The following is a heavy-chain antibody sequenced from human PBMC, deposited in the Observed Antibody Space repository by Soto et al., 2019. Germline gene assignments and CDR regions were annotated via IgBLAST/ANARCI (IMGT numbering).Heavy chain of an antibody. J-gene: IGHJ4*02. D-gene: IGHD6-13*01. Sequence: QITLKESGPTLVKPTQTLTLTCTFSGFSLSTSGVGVGWIRQPPGKALEWLALIYWDDDKRYSPSLKSRLTITKDTSKNQVVRAMTNMDPVDTATYYCAHSLGYSSSWYEYYYFDYWGQGTLVTVSS. V-gene: IGHV2-5*02. CDR3: AHSLGYSSSWYEYYYFDY. CDR2: IYWDDDK. CDR1: GFSLSTSGVG.